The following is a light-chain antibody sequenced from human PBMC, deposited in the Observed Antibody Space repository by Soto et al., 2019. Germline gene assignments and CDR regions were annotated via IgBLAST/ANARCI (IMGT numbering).Light chain of an antibody. CDR3: SSYTSISTLYV. Sequence: QSVLTQPAPVSGSPGQSITISCTGTNSDVGGYNYVSWYQQHPGKAPELMIYKVSHRPSGVSNRFSGSKSDNTASLTISGLQAEDEADYYCSSYTSISTLYVFGTGTKVTVL. CDR2: KVS. V-gene: IGLV2-14*01. CDR1: NSDVGGYNY. J-gene: IGLJ1*01.